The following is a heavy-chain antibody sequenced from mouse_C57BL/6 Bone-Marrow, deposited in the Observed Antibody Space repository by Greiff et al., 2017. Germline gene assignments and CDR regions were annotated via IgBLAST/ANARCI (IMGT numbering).Heavy chain of an antibody. D-gene: IGHD1-1*01. CDR2: IDPENGDT. J-gene: IGHJ4*01. V-gene: IGHV14-4*01. Sequence: EVKLQESGAELVRPGASVKLSCTASGFNIKDDYMPWVKQRPEQGLEWIGWIDPENGDTEYASKFQGQATITADTSSNTAYLQLSSLTSEDTAVYYCTTSTVVAGYYAVDYWGQGTSVTVSS. CDR3: TTSTVVAGYYAVDY. CDR1: GFNIKDDY.